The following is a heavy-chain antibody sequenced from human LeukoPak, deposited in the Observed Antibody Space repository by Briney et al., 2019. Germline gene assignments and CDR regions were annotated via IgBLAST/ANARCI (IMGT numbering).Heavy chain of an antibody. D-gene: IGHD6-19*01. CDR1: GFTFSSYG. Sequence: GGSLRLSCSAPGFTFSSYGMNWVRQAPGKGLEWVSSISSSSSYIYYADSVKGRFTISRDNAKNSLYLQMNSLRAEDTAVYYCARDSVWVQWLASANFDYWGQGTLVTVSS. CDR2: ISSSSSYI. V-gene: IGHV3-21*01. J-gene: IGHJ4*02. CDR3: ARDSVWVQWLASANFDY.